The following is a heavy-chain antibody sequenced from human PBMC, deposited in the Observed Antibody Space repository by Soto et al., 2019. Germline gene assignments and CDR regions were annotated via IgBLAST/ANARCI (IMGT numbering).Heavy chain of an antibody. CDR2: ISYDGSNK. CDR3: ARGASIVVGVAALDY. CDR1: GFTFSSYA. J-gene: IGHJ4*02. Sequence: QVQLVESGGGVVQPGRSLRLSCAASGFTFSSYAMHWVRQAPGKGLEWVAVISYDGSNKYYADSVKGRFTISRDNSKNTLYLQMNSLRAEDTAVYYCARGASIVVGVAALDYWGQGTLVTVSS. V-gene: IGHV3-30-3*01. D-gene: IGHD2-15*01.